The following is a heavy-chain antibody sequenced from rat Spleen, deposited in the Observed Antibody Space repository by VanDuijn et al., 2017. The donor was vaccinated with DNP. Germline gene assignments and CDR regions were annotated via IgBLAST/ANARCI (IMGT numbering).Heavy chain of an antibody. CDR1: EFTFNNYW. V-gene: IGHV5-31*01. CDR3: AFNFYRGDNWFAY. D-gene: IGHD1-1*01. J-gene: IGHJ3*01. CDR2: ITSSGGST. Sequence: EVQLVESGGDLVRPGRSLKLSCVASEFTFNNYWMTWFRQAPGKGLEWVASITSSGGSTYYPDSVKGRFTISRDNAKNTLYLQMYSLRSEDTGTYYCAFNFYRGDNWFAYWGQGTLVTVSS.